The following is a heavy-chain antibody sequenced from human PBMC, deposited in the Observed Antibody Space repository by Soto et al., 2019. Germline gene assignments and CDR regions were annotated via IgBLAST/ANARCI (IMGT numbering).Heavy chain of an antibody. V-gene: IGHV3-30*18. CDR3: AKLGSSSPGFDY. Sequence: GSLRLSCAASGFTFSSYVMHWVRQAPGKGLEWVAVISYDGSYKYYADSVKGRFTISRDNSKHTLYLQMSSLRVEDTAVYYCAKLGSSSPGFDYWGQGTLVTVSS. J-gene: IGHJ4*02. CDR2: ISYDGSYK. D-gene: IGHD6-6*01. CDR1: GFTFSSYV.